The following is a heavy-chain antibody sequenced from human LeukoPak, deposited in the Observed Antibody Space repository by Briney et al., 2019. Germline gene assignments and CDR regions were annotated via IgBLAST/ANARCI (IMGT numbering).Heavy chain of an antibody. V-gene: IGHV1-46*01. Sequence: ASVKVSCKASGYTFTSYYMHWVRQAPGQGLEWMGIINPNSGNTGYAQRFQGRVTMTRDTSISTAYMELNSLTSEDTAVYYCAKNVRDTGTFDYWGQGTLVTVSS. CDR1: GYTFTSYY. D-gene: IGHD5-18*01. CDR2: INPNSGNT. J-gene: IGHJ4*02. CDR3: AKNVRDTGTFDY.